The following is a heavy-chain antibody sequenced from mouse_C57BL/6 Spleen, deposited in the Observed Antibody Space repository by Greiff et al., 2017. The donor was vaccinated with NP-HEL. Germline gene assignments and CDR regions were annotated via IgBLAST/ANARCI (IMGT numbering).Heavy chain of an antibody. Sequence: VKLVESGPELVKPGASVKISCKASGYAFSSSWMNWVKQRPGKGLEWIGRIYPGDGDTNYNGKFKGKATLTADKSSSTAYMQLSSLTSEDSAVYFCAREDGSSAWFAYWGQGTLVTVSA. V-gene: IGHV1-82*01. CDR2: IYPGDGDT. CDR3: AREDGSSAWFAY. CDR1: GYAFSSSW. J-gene: IGHJ3*01. D-gene: IGHD1-1*01.